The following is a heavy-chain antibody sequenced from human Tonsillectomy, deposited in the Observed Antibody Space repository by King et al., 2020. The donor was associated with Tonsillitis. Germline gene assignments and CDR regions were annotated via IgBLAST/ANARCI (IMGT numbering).Heavy chain of an antibody. Sequence: VQLVESGGDLVQPGGSLRLSCAASGFTFSSYAMSWVRQAPGKGLEWVSTISGSGCSTYYADSVKGRFTISRDNSENTVYLQMNSLRAEDTAVYYCAKGAPGIAVAGSGAFDYWGQGTLVTVSS. J-gene: IGHJ4*02. CDR2: ISGSGCST. D-gene: IGHD6-19*01. CDR3: AKGAPGIAVAGSGAFDY. CDR1: GFTFSSYA. V-gene: IGHV3-23*04.